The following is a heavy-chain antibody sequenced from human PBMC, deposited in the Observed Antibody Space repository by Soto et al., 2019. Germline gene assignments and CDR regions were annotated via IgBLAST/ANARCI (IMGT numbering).Heavy chain of an antibody. V-gene: IGHV1-2*04. CDR1: GYTFTGYY. D-gene: IGHD3-3*01. Sequence: ASVKVSCKASGYTFTGYYMHWVRQAPGQGLEWMGWINPNSGGTNYAQKFQGWVTMTRDTSISTAYMELSRLRSDDTAVHYCARDFVRSALGPYYDFWSGLAFDYWGQGTLVTVSS. J-gene: IGHJ4*02. CDR2: INPNSGGT. CDR3: ARDFVRSALGPYYDFWSGLAFDY.